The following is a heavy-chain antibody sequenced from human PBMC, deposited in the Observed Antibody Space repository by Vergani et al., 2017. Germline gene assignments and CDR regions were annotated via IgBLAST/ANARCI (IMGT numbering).Heavy chain of an antibody. CDR2: IYYTGKT. CDR1: GGSISSGGYY. Sequence: QLQLQESGSGLVKPSQTLSLTCAVSGGSISSGGYYWSWIRQLPGKGLEWIGYIYYTGKTYYNPSLKSRVTMSADTSRNQLYLKLSSVTAADTAVYYCARDLGSNYNWFDPWGQGTLVTVSS. CDR3: ARDLGSNYNWFDP. V-gene: IGHV4-31*11. D-gene: IGHD3-10*01. J-gene: IGHJ5*02.